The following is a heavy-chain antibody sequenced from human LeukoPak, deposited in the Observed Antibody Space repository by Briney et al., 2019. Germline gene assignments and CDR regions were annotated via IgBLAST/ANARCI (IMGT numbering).Heavy chain of an antibody. V-gene: IGHV3-30*03. CDR3: ASSGSYRFDY. Sequence: PGGSLRLSCAASGFTFSNYDMHWVRQAPGKGLEWVAITSHDGSNNYYVDSVKGRFTISRDNAKNSLHLQMNSLRDEDTAVYYCASSGSYRFDYWGQGTLVTVSS. J-gene: IGHJ4*02. CDR1: GFTFSNYD. D-gene: IGHD1-26*01. CDR2: TSHDGSNN.